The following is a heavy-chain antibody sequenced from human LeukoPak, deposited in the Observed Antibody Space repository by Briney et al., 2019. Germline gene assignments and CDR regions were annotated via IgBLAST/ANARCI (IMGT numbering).Heavy chain of an antibody. CDR2: ISGSGGST. CDR1: GFTLSSNY. J-gene: IGHJ4*02. V-gene: IGHV3-23*01. D-gene: IGHD2-8*01. Sequence: PGGSLLLSCAASGFTLSSNYMSWVRPAPGKGLEWVSAISGSGGSTYYADSVKGRFTISRDNSKNTLYLQMNSLRAEDTAVYYCAKDFAMHGNGVCGHWGQGTLVTVSS. CDR3: AKDFAMHGNGVCGH.